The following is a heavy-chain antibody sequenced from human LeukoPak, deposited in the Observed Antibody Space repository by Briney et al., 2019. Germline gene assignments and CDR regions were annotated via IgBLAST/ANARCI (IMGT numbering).Heavy chain of an antibody. Sequence: SETLSLTCTVSGGSISSSLYYWGWIRRPPGKGLEWIGTIYYSGSTYYNPSLKGRVTISVDTSKNQFSLKVSSVTAADTAVYYCARHEWQQLVKFDYWGQGALVTVSS. CDR3: ARHEWQQLVKFDY. CDR1: GGSISSSLYY. CDR2: IYYSGST. V-gene: IGHV4-39*01. D-gene: IGHD6-13*01. J-gene: IGHJ4*02.